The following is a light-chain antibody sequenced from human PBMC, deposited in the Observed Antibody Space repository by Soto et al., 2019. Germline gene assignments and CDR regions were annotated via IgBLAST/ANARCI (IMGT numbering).Light chain of an antibody. Sequence: EIVLTQSPAILSLSPGDTATLSCRASQTVSNYLTWYQQKPGQAPRLLIYDASNRATGIPARFSGSGSGTDFTLTISSLEPEDSAVYYCQQHTNWPLTFGGGTKVDIK. V-gene: IGKV3-11*01. CDR2: DAS. CDR3: QQHTNWPLT. CDR1: QTVSNY. J-gene: IGKJ4*01.